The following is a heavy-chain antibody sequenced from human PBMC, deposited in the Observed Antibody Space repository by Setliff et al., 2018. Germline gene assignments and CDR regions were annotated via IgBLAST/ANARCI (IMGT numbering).Heavy chain of an antibody. Sequence: SSETLSLTCTVSGYSISSGTYYWSWIRQPPGKGLEWIGRIYYRGTTYYNASLRSRLTISVDTSKNQFSLKLRSVTAADTAVYYCARGGTFRYFDYWGQGTPVTVSS. CDR1: GYSISSGTYY. CDR3: ARGGTFRYFDY. V-gene: IGHV4-39*07. D-gene: IGHD5-12*01. J-gene: IGHJ4*02. CDR2: IYYRGTT.